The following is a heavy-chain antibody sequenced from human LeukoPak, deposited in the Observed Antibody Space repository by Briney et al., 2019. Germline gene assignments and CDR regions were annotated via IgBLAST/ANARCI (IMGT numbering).Heavy chain of an antibody. CDR2: MNPNSGNT. CDR3: ATQQGEFTRRYAFDI. Sequence: ASVKVSCKASGYTFTSYDINWVRQATGQGLEWMGWMNPNSGNTGYAQKFQGRVTMTEDTSTDTAYMELSSLRSEDTAVYYCATQQGEFTRRYAFDIWGQGTMVTVSS. D-gene: IGHD3-10*01. CDR1: GYTFTSYD. J-gene: IGHJ3*02. V-gene: IGHV1-8*01.